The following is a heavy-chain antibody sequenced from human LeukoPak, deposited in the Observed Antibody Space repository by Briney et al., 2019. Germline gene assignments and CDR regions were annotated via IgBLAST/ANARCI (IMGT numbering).Heavy chain of an antibody. V-gene: IGHV3-30*02. CDR3: ARGGGYCSSTSCLGGFYYYYYMDV. Sequence: GGSLRLSCAASGFTFSTYGMHWVRQAPGKGLEWVTFIHYDGSNKYYADSVKGRFTISRDNAKNSLYLQMNSLRAEDTAVYYCARGGGYCSSTSCLGGFYYYYYMDVWGKGTTVTISS. CDR2: IHYDGSNK. D-gene: IGHD2-2*01. CDR1: GFTFSTYG. J-gene: IGHJ6*03.